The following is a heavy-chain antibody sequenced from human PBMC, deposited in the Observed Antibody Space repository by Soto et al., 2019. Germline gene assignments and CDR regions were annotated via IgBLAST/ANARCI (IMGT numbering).Heavy chain of an antibody. Sequence: SETLSLTCTVSGGSISSYYWSWIRQPPGKGLEWIGYIYYSGSTNYNPSLKSRVTISVDTSKNQFSLKLSSVTAADTAVYYCAREVTVTTSYNWFDPWGQGTLVTVSS. D-gene: IGHD4-4*01. CDR3: AREVTVTTSYNWFDP. CDR1: GGSISSYY. V-gene: IGHV4-59*01. CDR2: IYYSGST. J-gene: IGHJ5*02.